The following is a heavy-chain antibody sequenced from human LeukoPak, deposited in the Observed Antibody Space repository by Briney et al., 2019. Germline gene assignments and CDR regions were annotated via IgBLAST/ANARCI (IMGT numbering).Heavy chain of an antibody. CDR1: GFTFSSYG. Sequence: GGSLRLSCAASGFTFSSYGMHLVRQAPDKGLEWVAFIRYDGSNKYYADSVKGRFTISRDNSKNTLYLQMNSLRAEDTAVYYCVRSRSNWFDPWGQGTLVTVSS. CDR2: IRYDGSNK. V-gene: IGHV3-30*02. CDR3: VRSRSNWFDP. J-gene: IGHJ5*02.